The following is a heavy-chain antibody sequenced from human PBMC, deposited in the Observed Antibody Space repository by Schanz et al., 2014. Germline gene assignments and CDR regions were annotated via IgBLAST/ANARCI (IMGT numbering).Heavy chain of an antibody. CDR3: ARDEGRDGYNLAFDV. V-gene: IGHV3-33*01. CDR1: GFIFSTFG. Sequence: QVYLVQSGGGVVQPGRSLRLSCAASGFIFSTFGMQWVRQAPGKGLEWVAVIWYDGNKKYYADSVKGRFTVSRDNSKNTVDLQMDSLRAEDTAIYFCARDEGRDGYNLAFDVWGQGTLVTVS. CDR2: IWYDGNKK. J-gene: IGHJ3*01. D-gene: IGHD2-21*01.